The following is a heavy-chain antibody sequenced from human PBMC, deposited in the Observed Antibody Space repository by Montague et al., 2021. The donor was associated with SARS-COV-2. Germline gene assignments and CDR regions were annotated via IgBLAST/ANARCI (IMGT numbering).Heavy chain of an antibody. Sequence: SLRLSCAVSGFSLTDNGMFWVRQAPGKGLEWVAVIWSDGSHKNYGDSVKGRFTVSRDISTNTLFLLMSSLRVDDTAVYYCVKSGGGTFFETWGQGTIVTVSA. J-gene: IGHJ5*02. CDR1: GFSLTDNG. D-gene: IGHD1-26*01. CDR3: VKSGGGTFFET. CDR2: IWSDGSHK. V-gene: IGHV3-33*06.